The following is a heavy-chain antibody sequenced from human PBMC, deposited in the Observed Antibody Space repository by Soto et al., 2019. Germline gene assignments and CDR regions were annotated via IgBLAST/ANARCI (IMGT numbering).Heavy chain of an antibody. CDR2: ISSSSSTI. Sequence: GGSLRLSCAASGFTFSSYIMNWVRQAPGKGLEWVSYISSSSSTIYYADSVKGQVTISADKSISTAYLQWSSLKASDTAIYYCARPLSYDFWSGSFVWGQGTTVTVSS. D-gene: IGHD3-3*01. CDR3: ARPLSYDFWSGSFV. CDR1: GFTFSSYI. V-gene: IGHV3-48*01. J-gene: IGHJ6*02.